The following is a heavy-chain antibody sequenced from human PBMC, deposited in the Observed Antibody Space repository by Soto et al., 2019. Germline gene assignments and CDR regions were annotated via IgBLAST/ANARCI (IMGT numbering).Heavy chain of an antibody. D-gene: IGHD3-3*01. J-gene: IGHJ6*04. CDR2: ISTSNGYT. CDR3: ARDPSLALFEWSPSDTYGMDV. CDR1: GYSFSTYG. Sequence: ASVKVSCKASGYSFSTYGISWVRQAPGLGLEWMGWISTSNGYTNYAQKFQGRVSMTTDTATNTAYMEVRSRRSDDAAFYFCARDPSLALFEWSPSDTYGMDVWGKGPSVTVSS. V-gene: IGHV1-18*01.